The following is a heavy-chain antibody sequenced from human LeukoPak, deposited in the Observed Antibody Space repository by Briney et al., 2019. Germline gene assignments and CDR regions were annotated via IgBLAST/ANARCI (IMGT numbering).Heavy chain of an antibody. D-gene: IGHD3-16*01. J-gene: IGHJ4*02. CDR1: GFTFTSYS. CDR3: AKGGRWDVTPFDY. CDR2: VSGGSGST. V-gene: IGHV3-23*01. Sequence: GGSLRLSCAASGFTFTSYSMNWVRQAPGKGLEWVSTVSGGSGSTYYADSVKGRFTISRDNSKNTLYLQVNSLRAEDTAVYYCAKGGRWDVTPFDYWGQGTLVTVSS.